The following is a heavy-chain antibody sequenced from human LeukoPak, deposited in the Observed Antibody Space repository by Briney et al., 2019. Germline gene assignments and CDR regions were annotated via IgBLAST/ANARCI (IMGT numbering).Heavy chain of an antibody. CDR2: IWYDGSNK. CDR1: GFTFSSYG. J-gene: IGHJ4*02. Sequence: GGSLRLSCAASGFTFSSYGMHWVRQAPGKGLEWVAVIWYDGSNKYYADSVKGRFTISRDNSKNTLYLQMNSLRAEDTAVYYCARDSSGWYLIDYWGQGTLATVSS. V-gene: IGHV3-33*01. CDR3: ARDSSGWYLIDY. D-gene: IGHD6-19*01.